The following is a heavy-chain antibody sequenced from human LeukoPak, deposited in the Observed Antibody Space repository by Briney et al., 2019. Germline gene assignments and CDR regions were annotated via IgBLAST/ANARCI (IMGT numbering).Heavy chain of an antibody. CDR1: GYSLSSGYQ. CDR3: VRAELNDYSRY. V-gene: IGHV4-38-2*02. Sequence: PSETLSLTCSVSGYSLSSGYQWGWIRQSPGKGLEWLGSINYSGSTYDNRSLKSRVTLSIDTSKNEFFMSVRAVTAADTAVYYCVRAELNDYSRYWGQGILVIVSS. CDR2: INYSGST. J-gene: IGHJ4*02. D-gene: IGHD4-11*01.